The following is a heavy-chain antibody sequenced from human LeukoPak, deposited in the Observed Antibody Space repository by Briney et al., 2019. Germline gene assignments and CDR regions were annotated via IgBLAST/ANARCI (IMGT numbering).Heavy chain of an antibody. D-gene: IGHD5-24*01. CDR1: GFTFSSYG. J-gene: IGHJ4*02. V-gene: IGHV3-30*18. Sequence: GGSLRLSCAASGFTFSSYGMHWVRQAPGKGLEWVAVTSYDGSNKYYADSVKGRFTISRDNSKNTLYLQMNSLRAEDTAVYYCAKDRARLEMATTLDYWGQGTLVTVSS. CDR3: AKDRARLEMATTLDY. CDR2: TSYDGSNK.